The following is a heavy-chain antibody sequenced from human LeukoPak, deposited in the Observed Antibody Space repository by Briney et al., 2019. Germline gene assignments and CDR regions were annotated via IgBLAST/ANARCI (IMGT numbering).Heavy chain of an antibody. D-gene: IGHD2-8*01. CDR2: IYYSGST. Sequence: PSETLSLTCTVSGGSISSGDYYWSWIRQPPGKGLEWIGYIYYSGSTNYNPSLKSRVTISVDTSKNQFSLKLSSVTAADTAVYYCARHQSTSYGSPSGWFDPWGQGTLVTVSS. J-gene: IGHJ5*02. V-gene: IGHV4-61*08. CDR1: GGSISSGDYY. CDR3: ARHQSTSYGSPSGWFDP.